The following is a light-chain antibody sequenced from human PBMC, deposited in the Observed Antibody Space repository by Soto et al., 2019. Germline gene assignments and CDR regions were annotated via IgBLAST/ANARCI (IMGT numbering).Light chain of an antibody. Sequence: EIVMTQSPATLSVSPGERATLSCRASQSVSNNLAWYQQKPGQAPSLLIYGASTRATGIPARFSGSGSGTDFTLTISSLQSEDFAVYYCQQYDNWPLLFGQGTRLDIK. CDR3: QQYDNWPLL. V-gene: IGKV3-15*01. CDR2: GAS. CDR1: QSVSNN. J-gene: IGKJ5*01.